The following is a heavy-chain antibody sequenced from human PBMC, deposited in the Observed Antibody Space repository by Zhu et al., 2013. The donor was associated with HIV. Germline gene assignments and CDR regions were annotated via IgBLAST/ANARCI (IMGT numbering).Heavy chain of an antibody. Sequence: QVQLVQSGAEVKKPGASVKVSCKASGYTFTSYYMHWVRQAPGQGLEWMGIINPSGGSTSYAQKFQGRVTMTRDTSTSTVYMELSSLRSEDTAVYYCAEGRGYYYDSSGYPDGNWFDPGAREPWSPSPQ. CDR2: INPSGGST. V-gene: IGHV1-46*01. J-gene: IGHJ5*02. D-gene: IGHD3-22*01. CDR1: GYTFTSYY. CDR3: AEGRGYYYDSSGYPDGNWFDP.